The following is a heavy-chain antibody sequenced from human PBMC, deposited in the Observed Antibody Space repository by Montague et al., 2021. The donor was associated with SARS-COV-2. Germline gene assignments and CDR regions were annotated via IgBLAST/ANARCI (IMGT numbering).Heavy chain of an antibody. V-gene: IGHV3-7*03. J-gene: IGHJ3*01. CDR2: IKGDGSNK. Sequence: SLRLSCEASGFTFSTYWMTWVRQAPGKGLEWVANIKGDGSNKHFVDSVEGRFTISRDNAKNSLYLLMTNLRVDDTAVYYCARDTTSFNSGIYYDAFDVWGQGTMVTVSS. D-gene: IGHD1-26*01. CDR3: ARDTTSFNSGIYYDAFDV. CDR1: GFTFSTYW.